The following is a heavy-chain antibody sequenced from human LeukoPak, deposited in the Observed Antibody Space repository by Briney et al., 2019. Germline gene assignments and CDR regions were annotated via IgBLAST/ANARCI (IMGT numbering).Heavy chain of an antibody. CDR3: AKTGCTSTGCYENY. D-gene: IGHD2-2*01. CDR1: GFTFSSYA. J-gene: IGHJ4*02. CDR2: ISGSGGDT. V-gene: IGHV3-23*01. Sequence: GGSLRLSCAASGFTFSSYAMSWVRQAPGKGLEWVSVISGSGGDTYYADSVKGRFTISRHNSKNTLYLQMNSLRAEDAAIYYCAKTGCTSTGCYENYWGQGTLVTVSS.